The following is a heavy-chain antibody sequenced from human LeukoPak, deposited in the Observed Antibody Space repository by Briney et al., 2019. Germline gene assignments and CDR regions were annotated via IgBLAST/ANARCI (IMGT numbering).Heavy chain of an antibody. D-gene: IGHD1-26*01. CDR1: GGSVNSGSYY. V-gene: IGHV4-61*01. J-gene: IGHJ5*02. CDR2: IYYSGST. CDR3: GKDWFSGGLHSYL. Sequence: PSETLSLTCTVSGGSVNSGSYYWNWIRQPPGKGLEWIGYIYYSGSTNYNPSLKSRGTISVDTSKNQFSLKLSSVTASDTAVYYWGKDWFSGGLHSYLWGQGTLVTVSS.